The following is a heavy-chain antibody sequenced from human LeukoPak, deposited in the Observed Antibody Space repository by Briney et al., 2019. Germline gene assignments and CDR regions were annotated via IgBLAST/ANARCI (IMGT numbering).Heavy chain of an antibody. Sequence: GGSLRLSCAASGFTVSSNYMSWVRQAPGKGLEWVSVIYSGGSTYYADSVKGRFTISRDNSKNTLYLQMNSLRTEDTAVYYCARDLDTYVVVIAYDAFDIWGQGTRVTVSS. V-gene: IGHV3-53*01. D-gene: IGHD2-21*01. CDR2: IYSGGST. J-gene: IGHJ3*02. CDR1: GFTVSSNY. CDR3: ARDLDTYVVVIAYDAFDI.